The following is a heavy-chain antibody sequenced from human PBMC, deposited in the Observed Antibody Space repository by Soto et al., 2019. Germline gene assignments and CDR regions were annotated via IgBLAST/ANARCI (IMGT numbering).Heavy chain of an antibody. J-gene: IGHJ6*02. D-gene: IGHD3-3*01. CDR2: TYTTGNS. CDR1: GGSITSYY. V-gene: IGHV4-4*07. Sequence: SETLSLTCTVSGGSITSYYWSWIWQPAGKGLEWIGRTYTTGNSNYSPSRKSRVTMSLDTSKTRFSLKLSSATAADTAVYYCARDMRVFGGMDVWGRGTTVTVSS. CDR3: ARDMRVFGGMDV.